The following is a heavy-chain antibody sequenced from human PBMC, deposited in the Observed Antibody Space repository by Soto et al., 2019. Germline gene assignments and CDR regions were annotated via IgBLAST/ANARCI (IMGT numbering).Heavy chain of an antibody. V-gene: IGHV3-23*01. CDR3: AKPLQAYTVRIYDY. D-gene: IGHD2-15*01. Sequence: PGGSLRLSCAASGFTFSSYAMSWVRQAPGKGLEWVSAISGSGGSTYYADSVKGRFTISRDNSKNTLYLQMNSLRAEDTAVYYCAKPLQAYTVRIYDYWGQGTLVTVSS. CDR2: ISGSGGST. CDR1: GFTFSSYA. J-gene: IGHJ4*02.